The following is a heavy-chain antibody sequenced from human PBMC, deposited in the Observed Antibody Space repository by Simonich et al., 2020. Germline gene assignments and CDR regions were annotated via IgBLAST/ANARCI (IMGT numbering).Heavy chain of an antibody. CDR1: GYSLSSGYY. CDR2: IYHGGST. J-gene: IGHJ6*02. CDR3: ARVGYSNYYYYGMDV. V-gene: IGHV4-38-2*01. Sequence: QVQLQESGPGLVKPSETLSLTCAVSGYSLSSGYYWGWIRQPPGKGLELIGSIYHGGSTYDHPSLKSGVTISVDTAKNQVSLKLSSVTAADTAVYYCARVGYSNYYYYGMDVWGQGTTVTVSS. D-gene: IGHD6-13*01.